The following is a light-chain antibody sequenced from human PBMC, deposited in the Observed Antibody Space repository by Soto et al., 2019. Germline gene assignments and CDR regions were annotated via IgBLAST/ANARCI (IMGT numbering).Light chain of an antibody. Sequence: EIVMTQSPSTLSVSPNERATLSCRAGQGVTTNFAWYQQKSGQSPRLLIYDVSIRATGVPARFSATGSETDFTLTISSLEPEDFAVYYCQQRYKWPLTFGGGTKVDIK. V-gene: IGKV3-11*01. CDR2: DVS. CDR3: QQRYKWPLT. J-gene: IGKJ4*01. CDR1: QGVTTN.